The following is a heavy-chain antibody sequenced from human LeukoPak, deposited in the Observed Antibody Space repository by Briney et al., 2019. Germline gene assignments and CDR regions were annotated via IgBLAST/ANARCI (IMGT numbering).Heavy chain of an antibody. Sequence: GGSLRLSCAASGFTFDDYAMHWVRQAPGKGLEWVSGISWNSGSIGYADSVKGRFTISRDNSKNTLYLQMNSLRAEDTAVYYCAKEAYDSSGYSLDYWGQGTLVTVSS. V-gene: IGHV3-9*01. CDR2: ISWNSGSI. D-gene: IGHD3-22*01. CDR1: GFTFDDYA. J-gene: IGHJ4*02. CDR3: AKEAYDSSGYSLDY.